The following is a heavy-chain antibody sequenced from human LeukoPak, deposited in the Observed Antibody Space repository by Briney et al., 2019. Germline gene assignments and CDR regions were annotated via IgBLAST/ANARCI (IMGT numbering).Heavy chain of an antibody. CDR1: GFTVSSNY. J-gene: IGHJ4*02. V-gene: IGHV3-66*01. CDR2: LYSGGNT. D-gene: IGHD1-14*01. Sequence: GSLRLSCAASGFTVSSNYMNWVRQAPGKGLEWVSVLYSGGNTYYAESVKGRFTISRDNSKNTLYLQVNSLRAEDTAVYYCARDNKNRALDYWGQGTLVAVSS. CDR3: ARDNKNRALDY.